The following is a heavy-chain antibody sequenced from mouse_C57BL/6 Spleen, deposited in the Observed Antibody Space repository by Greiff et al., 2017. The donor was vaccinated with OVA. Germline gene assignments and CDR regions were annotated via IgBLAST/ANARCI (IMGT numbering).Heavy chain of an antibody. J-gene: IGHJ4*01. CDR2: IDPSDSYT. D-gene: IGHD2-12*01. CDR1: GYTFTSYW. CDR3: ARSSNDEGTYAMDY. V-gene: IGHV1-69*01. Sequence: VKLQQPGAELVMPGASVKLSCKASGYTFTSYWMHWVKQRPGQGLEWIGEIDPSDSYTNYNQKFKGKSTLTVDKSSSTAYMQLSSLTSEDSAVYFCARSSNDEGTYAMDYWGQGTSVTVSS.